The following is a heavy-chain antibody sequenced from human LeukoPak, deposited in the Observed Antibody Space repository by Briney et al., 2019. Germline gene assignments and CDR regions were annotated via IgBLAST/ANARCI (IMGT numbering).Heavy chain of an antibody. V-gene: IGHV1-69*05. CDR3: ARDNSGWYYFDY. D-gene: IGHD6-19*01. Sequence: SVKVSXKASGGTFRSYAISWVRQAPGQGLEWMGRIIPIFGTANYAQKFQGRVTITTDESTSTAYMELSSLRSEDTAVYYCARDNSGWYYFDYWGQGTLVTVSS. CDR2: IIPIFGTA. CDR1: GGTFRSYA. J-gene: IGHJ4*02.